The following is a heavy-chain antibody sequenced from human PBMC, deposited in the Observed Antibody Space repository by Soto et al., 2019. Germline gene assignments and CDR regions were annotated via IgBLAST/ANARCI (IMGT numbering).Heavy chain of an antibody. D-gene: IGHD3-10*01. CDR2: ITSSSDSI. V-gene: IGHV3-48*02. J-gene: IGHJ4*02. CDR3: AGLGDGSA. Sequence: EVQLVESGGDLVQPGGSLTLSCAASGFTFSSYSTNWDRQAPGKGLEWVSYITSSSDSIFYADSVKGRFTISRDNAKSSLYLQMNSLRDEDTAMYYCAGLGDGSAWGQGTLVTVSS. CDR1: GFTFSSYS.